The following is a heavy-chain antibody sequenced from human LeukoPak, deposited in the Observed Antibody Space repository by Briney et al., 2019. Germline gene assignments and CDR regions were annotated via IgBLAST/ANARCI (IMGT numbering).Heavy chain of an antibody. J-gene: IGHJ4*02. CDR2: INPNSGGT. CDR1: GYTFTDYY. V-gene: IGHV1-2*06. Sequence: ASVKVSCKASGYTFTDYYIHWVRQAPGQGLEWMGRINPNSGGTDYAQKFQGRVTMTRDTSTSTTYMELRRLTSDDTAVYYCARDRGSGNFDYWGQGTLVTVSS. D-gene: IGHD3-10*01. CDR3: ARDRGSGNFDY.